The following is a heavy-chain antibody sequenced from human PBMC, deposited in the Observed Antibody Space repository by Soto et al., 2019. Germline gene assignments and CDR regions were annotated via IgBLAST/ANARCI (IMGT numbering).Heavy chain of an antibody. CDR3: ARDLKEYCSDGKCNWFDP. CDR1: GESISSYS. V-gene: IGHV4-59*01. Sequence: PSETLSLTCTVSGESISSYSWSWIRQPPGKGLEWIGYISYSGSTNYNPSLKSRVTISFDASKNEISLQVRSATAADAAVYYCARDLKEYCSDGKCNWFDPWGQGTLVTVSS. J-gene: IGHJ5*02. D-gene: IGHD2-15*01. CDR2: ISYSGST.